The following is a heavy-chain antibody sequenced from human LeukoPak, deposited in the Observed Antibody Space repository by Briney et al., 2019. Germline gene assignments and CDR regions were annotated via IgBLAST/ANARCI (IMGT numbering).Heavy chain of an antibody. CDR2: IYYSGST. CDR3: ARAGLQIRLIKFDP. D-gene: IGHD4-11*01. Sequence: PSETLSLTCTVSGGSISSGDYYWSWIRQPPGKGLEWIGYIYYSGSTYYNPSLKSRVTISVDTSKNQFSLNLSSVTAADTAVYYCARAGLQIRLIKFDPWGQGTLVTVSS. CDR1: GGSISSGDYY. V-gene: IGHV4-30-4*01. J-gene: IGHJ5*02.